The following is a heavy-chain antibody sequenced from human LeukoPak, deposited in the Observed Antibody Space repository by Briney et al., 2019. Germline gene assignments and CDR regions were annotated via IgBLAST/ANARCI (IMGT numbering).Heavy chain of an antibody. CDR1: GYTFTSYY. CDR3: ARMGYTGYERAYYFDY. Sequence: ASVKVSCKASGYTFTSYYMHWVRQAPGQGLEWMGIINPSGGSTSYAQKFQGRVTMTRDTSTSTVYMELSSLRSEDTAVYYCARMGYTGYERAYYFDYWGQGTLVTVSS. D-gene: IGHD5-12*01. J-gene: IGHJ4*02. V-gene: IGHV1-46*01. CDR2: INPSGGST.